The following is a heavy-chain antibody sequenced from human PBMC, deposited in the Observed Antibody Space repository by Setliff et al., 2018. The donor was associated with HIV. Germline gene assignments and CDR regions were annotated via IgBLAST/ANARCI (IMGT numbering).Heavy chain of an antibody. D-gene: IGHD3-10*01. CDR3: ARVPRITTLRNAFDI. Sequence: SETLSLTCTVSGGSFTSRSYYWGWIRQPPGKGLEWIGSIFYSGITYYNPSLKSRVTISVDTSKNQFSLNLTSVTAADTAVYYCARVPRITTLRNAFDIWGQGTMVTVSS. J-gene: IGHJ3*02. V-gene: IGHV4-39*07. CDR1: GGSFTSRSYY. CDR2: IFYSGIT.